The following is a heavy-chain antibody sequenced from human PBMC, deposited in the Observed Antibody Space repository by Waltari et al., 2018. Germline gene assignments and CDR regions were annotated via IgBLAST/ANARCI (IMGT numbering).Heavy chain of an antibody. D-gene: IGHD2-2*01. V-gene: IGHV1-24*01. Sequence: QVQLVQSGAEVKKPGASVKVSCKVSGSTITDLSMHWVRQAPGKGLEWMGGFDPEDGETIYAQKFQGRVTMTEDTSTDTAYMELSSLRSEDTAVYYCATDPKGVVPAAFDYWGQGTLVTVSS. CDR3: ATDPKGVVPAAFDY. CDR1: GSTITDLS. J-gene: IGHJ4*02. CDR2: FDPEDGET.